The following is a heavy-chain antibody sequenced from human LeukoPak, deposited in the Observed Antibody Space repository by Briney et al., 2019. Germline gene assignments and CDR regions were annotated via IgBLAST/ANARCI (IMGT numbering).Heavy chain of an antibody. CDR2: IYSGGST. V-gene: IGHV3-53*01. J-gene: IGHJ4*02. D-gene: IGHD3-9*01. CDR1: GFTVSSNY. CDR3: AKGILTSPDY. Sequence: GGSLRLSCAASGFTVSSNYMSWVRQAPGKGLEWVSIIYSGGSTFYADSVKGRFTISRDNSKNTLYLQMNSLRAEDTAVYYCAKGILTSPDYWGQGTLVTVSS.